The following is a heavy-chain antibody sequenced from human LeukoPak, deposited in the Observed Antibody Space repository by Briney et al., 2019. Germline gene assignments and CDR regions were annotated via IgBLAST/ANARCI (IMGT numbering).Heavy chain of an antibody. Sequence: GASVKVSCKATGYTFTRHYIHWVRQAPGPGLEWMEIINPSDVSTNYAQKFQGRVTMTRDTSTSTVYMELSSLRSEDTAVYYCAREGGGLGYFDSWGQGTLVTVSS. CDR2: INPSDVST. CDR1: GYTFTRHY. CDR3: AREGGGLGYFDS. D-gene: IGHD3-16*01. V-gene: IGHV1-46*01. J-gene: IGHJ4*02.